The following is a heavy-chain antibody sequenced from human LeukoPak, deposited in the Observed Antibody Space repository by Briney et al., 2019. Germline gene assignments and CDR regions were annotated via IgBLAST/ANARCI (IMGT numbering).Heavy chain of an antibody. CDR1: GFTFSNYA. V-gene: IGHV3-23*01. J-gene: IGHJ4*02. CDR2: ISGSDGST. CDR3: AKGRGYCTGGSCYSDY. Sequence: DPGWSLRLSCTASGFTFSNYAMSWVRQAPGKGLEWVSTISGSDGSTYYADSVKGRFTISRDNSKNTLYLQMNSLRVEDTAIYYYAKGRGYCTGGSCYSDYWGQGTLVTVSS. D-gene: IGHD2-15*01.